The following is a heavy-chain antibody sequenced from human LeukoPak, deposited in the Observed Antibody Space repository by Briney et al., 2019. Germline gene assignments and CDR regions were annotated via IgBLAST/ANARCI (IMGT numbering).Heavy chain of an antibody. J-gene: IGHJ4*02. CDR3: ASRQGLGWHYVN. D-gene: IGHD3-10*02. CDR2: ISDSGAGT. V-gene: IGHV3-23*01. CDR1: GFTFSSYA. Sequence: PGGSLRLSCVDSGFTFSSYAMSWVRQLPGKGLEWVSGISDSGAGTYYAGSVKGRFTISRDNSKNTLYLQMNSLRAEDTAVYYCASRQGLGWHYVNWGQGTLVTVPS.